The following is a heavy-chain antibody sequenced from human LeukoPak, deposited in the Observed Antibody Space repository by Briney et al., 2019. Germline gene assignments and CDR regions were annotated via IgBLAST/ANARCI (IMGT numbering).Heavy chain of an antibody. V-gene: IGHV1-2*04. CDR1: GYTFTDYY. CDR2: INPNSGGT. CDR3: ARAGPGRTIFGVVTSKDYYYYGMDV. J-gene: IGHJ6*02. Sequence: ASVKVSCKASGYTFTDYYMHWVRQAPGQGLEWMGWINPNSGGTNYAQKFQGWVTMTRDTSISTAYMELSRLRSDDTAVYYCARAGPGRTIFGVVTSKDYYYYGMDVWGQGTTVTVSS. D-gene: IGHD3-3*01.